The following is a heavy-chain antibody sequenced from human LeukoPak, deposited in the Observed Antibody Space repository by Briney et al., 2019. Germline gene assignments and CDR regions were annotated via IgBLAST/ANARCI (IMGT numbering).Heavy chain of an antibody. Sequence: KASETLSLTCTVSGGSINNYYWSWVRQPPGKGLEWIGYIYYSGTTNFNPSLMSRFTMSVDTSKNQFALKLRSVTAADTAVYYCARLAWGRLDYWGQGTLVTVSS. CDR1: GGSINNYY. D-gene: IGHD7-27*01. CDR3: ARLAWGRLDY. V-gene: IGHV4-59*12. CDR2: IYYSGTT. J-gene: IGHJ4*02.